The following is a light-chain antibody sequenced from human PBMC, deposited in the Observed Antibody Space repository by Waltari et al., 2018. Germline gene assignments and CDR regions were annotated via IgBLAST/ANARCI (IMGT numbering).Light chain of an antibody. CDR2: GPS. CDR3: QQYYKWPRT. Sequence: EVLMTQSPATLSVSPGERATLSCRASQSVVSRLAWYQVKPGQAPRLLIYGPSTSATGSPARFSGSGFGTEFTLTIDSLQSEDFAVYYCQQYYKWPRTFGQGTKVEI. CDR1: QSVVSR. J-gene: IGKJ1*01. V-gene: IGKV3-15*01.